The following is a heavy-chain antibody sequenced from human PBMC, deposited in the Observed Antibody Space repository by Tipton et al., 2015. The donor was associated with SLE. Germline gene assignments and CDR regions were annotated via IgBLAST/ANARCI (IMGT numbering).Heavy chain of an antibody. Sequence: LRLSCIVSGGSIKNHYWSWIRQAPGMGLEWIGYIYYSGGTNYNPSLKSRVTMSVDTSKNQFSLKLTSVTAADTAVYYCARGYGDYPGDDYYYGMDVWGQGTTVTVSS. J-gene: IGHJ6*02. CDR3: ARGYGDYPGDDYYYGMDV. CDR2: IYYSGGT. V-gene: IGHV4-59*11. CDR1: GGSIKNHY. D-gene: IGHD4-17*01.